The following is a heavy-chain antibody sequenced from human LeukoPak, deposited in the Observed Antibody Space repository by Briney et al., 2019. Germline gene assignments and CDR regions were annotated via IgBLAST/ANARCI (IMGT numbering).Heavy chain of an antibody. D-gene: IGHD3-10*01. V-gene: IGHV3-48*04. Sequence: GGSLRLSCAASGFTFSGYDMSWVRQAPGKGLEWVSYTSSSSSTIYYADSVKGRFTISRDNAKNTLFLQMNSLRAEDSAVYYCAGGSTLDRGLVYYWGQGTLLTVSS. CDR1: GFTFSGYD. J-gene: IGHJ4*02. CDR3: AGGSTLDRGLVYY. CDR2: TSSSSSTI.